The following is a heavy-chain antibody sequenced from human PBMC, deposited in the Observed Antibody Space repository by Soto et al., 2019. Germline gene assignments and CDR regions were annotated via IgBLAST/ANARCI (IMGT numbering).Heavy chain of an antibody. Sequence: GGTLRLPCAASGYTISSYGMRRVGQDPGKGVERVAVISYDGSNKYYADSVKGRFTISRDNSKNTLYLQMNSLRAEDTAVYYCATQYYDLRSGSEYCYDYCGQGTLVTVSS. CDR2: ISYDGSNK. J-gene: IGHJ4*02. D-gene: IGHD3-3*01. CDR3: ATQYYDLRSGSEYCYDY. CDR1: GYTISSYG. V-gene: IGHV3-30*03.